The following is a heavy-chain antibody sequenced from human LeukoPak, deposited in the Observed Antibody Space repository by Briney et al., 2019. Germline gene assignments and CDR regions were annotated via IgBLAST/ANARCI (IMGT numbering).Heavy chain of an antibody. J-gene: IGHJ4*02. V-gene: IGHV1-2*02. D-gene: IGHD5-24*01. CDR3: ARDRYGDGFAHLDY. Sequence: ASVTVSCRASGFTFTTYAIHWVRQAPGEGLEWMGWITPGGGTNYPQKFQGRVAITWDTSITTAYMDLSRLTSDDTAVYYCARDRYGDGFAHLDYWGQGALVTVSS. CDR1: GFTFTTYA. CDR2: ITPGGGT.